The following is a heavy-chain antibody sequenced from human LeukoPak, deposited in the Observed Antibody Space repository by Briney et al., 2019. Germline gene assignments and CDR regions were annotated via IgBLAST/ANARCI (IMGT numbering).Heavy chain of an antibody. D-gene: IGHD5-12*01. CDR2: VRGSGSDT. Sequence: GGSLRLSCAASGFTFSTYAMSWVRQAPGRGLEWVSAVRGSGSDTYYADSVKGRFTISRDNSKNTLYLQMNSLRAADTAIYYCAKTSRRNSGYDLPFDVWGQGTLVTVSS. CDR1: GFTFSTYA. J-gene: IGHJ4*01. V-gene: IGHV3-23*01. CDR3: AKTSRRNSGYDLPFDV.